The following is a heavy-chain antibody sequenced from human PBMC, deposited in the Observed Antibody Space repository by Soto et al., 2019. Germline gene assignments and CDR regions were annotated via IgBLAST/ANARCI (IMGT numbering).Heavy chain of an antibody. J-gene: IGHJ3*02. D-gene: IGHD6-6*01. Sequence: EGQLGESGGGLVKPGGTMRLSCAASGFTFSSYSMNWVRQAPGKGLEWVSYLSSSSRYIYYADSVKGRLTISRDNARQSRYLQMNRLRSEYRAVYYGAIIQLGDDSCDILGQGTTLTVSS. CDR3: AIIQLGDDSCDI. CDR1: GFTFSSYS. CDR2: LSSSSRYI. V-gene: IGHV3-21*01.